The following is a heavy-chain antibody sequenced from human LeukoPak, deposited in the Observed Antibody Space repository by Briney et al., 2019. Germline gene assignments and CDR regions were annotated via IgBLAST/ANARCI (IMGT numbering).Heavy chain of an antibody. CDR1: GFTFSGYW. Sequence: AGGSLRLSCAASGFTFSGYWMHWVRQAPGKGLVRVSLINSDGSTTGYADSVKGRFTVSRDDSKNTLYLQMHSLRAEDTAVYYCAKDQRDDGLYDIDYWGQGTLVIVSS. J-gene: IGHJ4*02. CDR2: INSDGSTT. CDR3: AKDQRDDGLYDIDY. D-gene: IGHD5-24*01. V-gene: IGHV3-74*01.